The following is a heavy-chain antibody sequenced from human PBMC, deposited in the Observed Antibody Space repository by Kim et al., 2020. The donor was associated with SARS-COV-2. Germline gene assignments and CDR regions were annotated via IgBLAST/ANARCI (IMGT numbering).Heavy chain of an antibody. J-gene: IGHJ6*02. CDR3: ARGTEKNLSNTYGMDV. V-gene: IGHV3-53*01. Sequence: ESEKGRFTISRDNSQNTLSPQMNNLSAEDTAVYYCARGTEKNLSNTYGMDVWGQGTTVTVSS.